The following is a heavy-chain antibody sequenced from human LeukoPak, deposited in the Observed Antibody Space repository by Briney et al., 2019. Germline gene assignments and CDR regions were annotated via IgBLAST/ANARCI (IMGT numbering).Heavy chain of an antibody. CDR1: GGSISSGGYY. Sequence: SETLSLTCTVSGGSISSGGYYWSWIRQHPGKGLEWIGYIYYGGSTYYNPSLKSRVTISVDTSKNQFSLKLSSVTAADTAVYYCARGVAAAGSAWFDPWGQGTLVTVSS. CDR2: IYYGGST. CDR3: ARGVAAAGSAWFDP. J-gene: IGHJ5*02. V-gene: IGHV4-31*03. D-gene: IGHD6-13*01.